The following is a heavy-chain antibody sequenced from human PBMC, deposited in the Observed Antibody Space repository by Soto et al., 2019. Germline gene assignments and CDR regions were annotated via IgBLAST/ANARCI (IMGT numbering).Heavy chain of an antibody. CDR3: ARARGDVVGHYFDY. CDR1: GGSFSSGGKS. V-gene: IGHV4-30-2*01. Sequence: QLQLQESGSGLVKPSQTLSLTCAVSGGSFSSGGKSWSWIRQPPGKGLEWIGFMYHDGSTHYNPSLKSRVTMSVDTSTDHFSLNLKSVTAADTAVYYCARARGDVVGHYFDYWGHGTLVTVS. CDR2: MYHDGST. D-gene: IGHD2-21*02. J-gene: IGHJ4*01.